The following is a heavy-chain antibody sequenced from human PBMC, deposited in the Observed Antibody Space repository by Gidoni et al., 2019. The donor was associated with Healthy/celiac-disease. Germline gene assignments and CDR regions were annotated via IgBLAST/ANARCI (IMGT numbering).Heavy chain of an antibody. Sequence: QVQLVESGGGVVQPGRSLRLSCAASGFTFSSSGMHWVRQAPGKGLEWVAVIWYDGSNKYYADSVKGRFTISRDNSKNTLYLQMNSLRAEDTAVYYCARRGVDCSSTSCAQGYMDVWGKGTTVTVSS. J-gene: IGHJ6*03. V-gene: IGHV3-33*01. CDR3: ARRGVDCSSTSCAQGYMDV. D-gene: IGHD2-2*01. CDR2: IWYDGSNK. CDR1: GFTFSSSG.